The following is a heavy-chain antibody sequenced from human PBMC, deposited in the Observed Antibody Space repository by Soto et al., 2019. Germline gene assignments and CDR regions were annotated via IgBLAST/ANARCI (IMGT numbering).Heavy chain of an antibody. CDR3: ARAAEYDFWSGYYANYYGMDV. CDR2: IWYDGSNK. V-gene: IGHV3-33*01. Sequence: QPGGSLRLSCAASGFTFSSYGMHWVRQAPGKGLEWVAVIWYDGSNKYYADSVKGRFTISRDNSKNTLYLQMNSLRAEDTAVYYCARAAEYDFWSGYYANYYGMDVWGQGTTVTSP. J-gene: IGHJ6*02. D-gene: IGHD3-3*01. CDR1: GFTFSSYG.